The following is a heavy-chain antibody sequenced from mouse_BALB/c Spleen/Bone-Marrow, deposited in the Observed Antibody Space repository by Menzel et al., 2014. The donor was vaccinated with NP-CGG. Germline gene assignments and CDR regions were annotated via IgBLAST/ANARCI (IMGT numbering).Heavy chain of an antibody. Sequence: QVQLKESGSELRSPGSSVKLSCKDFDSEVFPITYMSWVRQKPGHGFEWIGDILPSIGRTIYGQNFADKATLDADTVSNTAYLELNGLTSEDSAIYYCARLYGNTFDYCGQGTTLTVSS. CDR1: DSEVFPITY. CDR3: ARLYGNTFDY. D-gene: IGHD1-1*01. J-gene: IGHJ2*01. CDR2: ILPSIGRT. V-gene: IGHV15-2*02.